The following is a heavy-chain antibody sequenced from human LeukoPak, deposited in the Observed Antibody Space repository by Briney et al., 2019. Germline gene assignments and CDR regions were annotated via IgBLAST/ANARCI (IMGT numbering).Heavy chain of an antibody. CDR1: GGSFSGYY. J-gene: IGHJ4*02. V-gene: IGHV4-34*01. CDR2: INHSGST. D-gene: IGHD3-22*01. CDR3: ARGGYWYYDSSGYPLFY. Sequence: PSETLSLTCAVYGGSFSGYYWSWIRQPPGKGLEWIGEINHSGSTNYNPSLKSRVTILVDTSKNQFSLKLSSVTAADTAVYYCARGGYWYYDSSGYPLFYWGQGTLVTVSS.